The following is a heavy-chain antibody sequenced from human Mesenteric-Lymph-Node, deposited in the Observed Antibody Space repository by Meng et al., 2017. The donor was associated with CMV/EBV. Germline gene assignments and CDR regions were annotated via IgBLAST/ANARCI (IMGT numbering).Heavy chain of an antibody. CDR2: INPGDSDT. CDR3: ASAAMPYYYGSGRFDY. D-gene: IGHD3-10*01. J-gene: IGHJ4*02. Sequence: GGSLRLSCKGSGYNFPNYWIGWVRQKPGKGLEWMGIINPGDSDTRYSPSFQGQVTISADKSISTAYLQWSSLKASDTAMYYCASAAMPYYYGSGRFDYWGQGTLVTVSS. CDR1: GYNFPNYW. V-gene: IGHV5-51*01.